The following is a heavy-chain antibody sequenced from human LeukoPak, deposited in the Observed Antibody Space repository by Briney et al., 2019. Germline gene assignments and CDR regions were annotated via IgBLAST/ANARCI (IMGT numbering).Heavy chain of an antibody. CDR2: IYYSGST. D-gene: IGHD6-13*01. CDR3: ARDDSSSSNFDY. CDR1: GGSISSYY. Sequence: SETLSLTCTVSGGSISSYYWSWIRQPPGKGLEWIGYIYYSGSTNYNPSLKSRVTISVDTSKNQFSLKLSSVTAADTAVYYCARDDSSSSNFDYWGQGTLVTVSS. J-gene: IGHJ4*02. V-gene: IGHV4-59*08.